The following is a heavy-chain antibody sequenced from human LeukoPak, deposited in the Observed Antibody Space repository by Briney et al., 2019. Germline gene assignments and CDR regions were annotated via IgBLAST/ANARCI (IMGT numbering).Heavy chain of an antibody. J-gene: IGHJ4*02. CDR3: AKRSAAAAGSYYFDY. CDR1: GFTFSSYG. CDR2: ISGSGGST. V-gene: IGHV3-23*01. D-gene: IGHD6-13*01. Sequence: PGGSLRLSCAASGFTFSSYGMSWVRQAPGKGLEWVSAISGSGGSTYYADSVKGRFTISRDNSKNTLYLQMNSLRAEYTAVYYCAKRSAAAAGSYYFDYWGQGTLVTVSS.